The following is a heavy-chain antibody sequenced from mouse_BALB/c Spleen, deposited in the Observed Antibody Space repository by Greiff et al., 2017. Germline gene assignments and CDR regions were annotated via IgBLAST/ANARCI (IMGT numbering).Heavy chain of an antibody. CDR3: ARDHYRDSFAY. V-gene: IGHV2-9*02. Sequence: QVQLQQSGPGLVAPSQSLSITCTVSGFSLTSYGVHWVRQPPGKGLEWLGVIWGGGSTNYNSALMSRLSISNNNSKSQVFLKMNSLQTDDTAMYYCARDHYRDSFAYWGQGTLVTVSA. CDR2: IWGGGST. D-gene: IGHD2-14*01. CDR1: GFSLTSYG. J-gene: IGHJ3*01.